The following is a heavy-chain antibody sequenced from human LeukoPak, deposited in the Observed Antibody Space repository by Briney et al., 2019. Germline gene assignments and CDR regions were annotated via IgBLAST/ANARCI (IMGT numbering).Heavy chain of an antibody. Sequence: GGSLRLSCAASGFTFSSYSMNWVRQAPGKGLEWVSYISSSSSTIYYADSVKGRFTISRDNAKNSLYLQMNSLRDEDTAVYYCARDLSPEYCSGGSCYSSPYYYYYGMDVWGQGTTVTVSS. CDR2: ISSSSSTI. V-gene: IGHV3-48*02. D-gene: IGHD2-15*01. CDR3: ARDLSPEYCSGGSCYSSPYYYYYGMDV. J-gene: IGHJ6*02. CDR1: GFTFSSYS.